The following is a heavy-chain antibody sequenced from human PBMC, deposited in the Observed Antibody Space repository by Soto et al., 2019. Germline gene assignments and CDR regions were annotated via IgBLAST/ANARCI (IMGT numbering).Heavy chain of an antibody. CDR3: ARVMAYEQQLVPFDY. CDR1: GYTFIGYY. J-gene: IGHJ4*02. CDR2: VNPHTGGT. Sequence: QVQLVQSGAEVKKPGASVKVSCKTSGYTFIGYYLNWVRQAPGQGLEWMGWVNPHTGGTHYAQKFYGRVTMTRDTSTYTAYMELSGLKFDDTATYFCARVMAYEQQLVPFDYWGQGTLVTVSS. D-gene: IGHD6-13*01. V-gene: IGHV1-2*02.